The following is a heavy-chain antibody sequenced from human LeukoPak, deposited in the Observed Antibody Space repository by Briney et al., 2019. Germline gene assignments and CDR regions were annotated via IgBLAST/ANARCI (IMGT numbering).Heavy chain of an antibody. V-gene: IGHV3-21*01. CDR3: ARDLYGDYGYDAFDI. J-gene: IGHJ3*02. CDR1: GFTFSSYS. Sequence: GGSLRLSCAASGFTFSSYSMNWVRQAPGKGLEWVSSISSSSSYIYYADSVKGRFTISRDNAKNSLYLQMNSLRAEDTAVYYCARDLYGDYGYDAFDIWGQGTMVTVSS. D-gene: IGHD4-17*01. CDR2: ISSSSSYI.